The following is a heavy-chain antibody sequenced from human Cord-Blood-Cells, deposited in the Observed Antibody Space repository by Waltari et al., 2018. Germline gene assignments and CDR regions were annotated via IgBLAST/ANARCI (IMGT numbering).Heavy chain of an antibody. D-gene: IGHD3-16*02. V-gene: IGHV3-21*01. CDR2: ISSSSSYI. J-gene: IGHJ3*02. Sequence: EVQLVESGGGLVKPGGSLRLSCAASGFTFSSYSMNWVRQAPGKGLEWVSSISSSSSYIYYAGSVKGRFTISRDNAKNSLYLQMNSLRAEDTAVYYCARKEDYVWGSYRYDAFDIWGQGTMVTVSS. CDR3: ARKEDYVWGSYRYDAFDI. CDR1: GFTFSSYS.